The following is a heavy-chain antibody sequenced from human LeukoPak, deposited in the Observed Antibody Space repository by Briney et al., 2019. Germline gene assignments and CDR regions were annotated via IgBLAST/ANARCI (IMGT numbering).Heavy chain of an antibody. CDR2: IFYSGST. V-gene: IGHV4-59*01. J-gene: IGHJ4*02. D-gene: IGHD4-23*01. CDR1: GGSMSNYY. Sequence: PSETLSLTCTVSGGSMSNYYWSWIRQPPGKGLEWIGYIFYSGSTNYNPSLKSRVIISVDTSRNQFSLKLNSLTAADTAVYYCARGSSAPRWFPFDYWGQGTLVTVSS. CDR3: ARGSSAPRWFPFDY.